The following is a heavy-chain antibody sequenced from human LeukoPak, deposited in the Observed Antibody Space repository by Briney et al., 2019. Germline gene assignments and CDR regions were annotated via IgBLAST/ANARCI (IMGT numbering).Heavy chain of an antibody. V-gene: IGHV1-18*01. CDR2: INAYNGNT. Sequence: ASVKVSFKASGYTFTTYHINWVRQAPGQGLEWMGRINAYNGNTNYEQKLQGRVIMTTDTSTSTVYMELRSLRSDDTAVYYCARGGRGNFDYWGQGTLVTVSP. CDR1: GYTFTTYH. CDR3: ARGGRGNFDY. D-gene: IGHD3-10*01. J-gene: IGHJ4*02.